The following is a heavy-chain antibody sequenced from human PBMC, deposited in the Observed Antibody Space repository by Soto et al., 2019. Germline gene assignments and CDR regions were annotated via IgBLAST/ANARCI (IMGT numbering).Heavy chain of an antibody. J-gene: IGHJ4*02. Sequence: VVSLKISGAVSGFTFSSYEMNWVRQAPGKGLEWVSYISTTGSSIHYADSVRGRFTISRDNTKNSLYLQMNSLRVEDTAIYYCARNSGDFEVYWGQGTLVTVSS. CDR2: ISTTGSSI. D-gene: IGHD6-25*01. CDR1: GFTFSSYE. CDR3: ARNSGDFEVY. V-gene: IGHV3-48*03.